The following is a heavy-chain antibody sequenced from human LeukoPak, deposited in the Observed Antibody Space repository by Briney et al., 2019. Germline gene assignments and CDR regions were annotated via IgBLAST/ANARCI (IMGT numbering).Heavy chain of an antibody. D-gene: IGHD1-26*01. J-gene: IGHJ4*02. CDR3: ARDGSIVGNGNFDY. V-gene: IGHV3-11*04. Sequence: GGSLRLSCAASGFTFSDYYMNWIRQAPGKGLEWVSYISSSGTTIYYADSVKGRFTISRDNAKNSLYLQMNSLRADDTAVYYCARDGSIVGNGNFDYWGQGTLVTVSS. CDR2: ISSSGTTI. CDR1: GFTFSDYY.